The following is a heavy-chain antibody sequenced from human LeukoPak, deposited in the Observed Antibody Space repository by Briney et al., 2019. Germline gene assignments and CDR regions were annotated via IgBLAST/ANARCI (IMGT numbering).Heavy chain of an antibody. Sequence: SETLSLTRTVSGGSISTSSYYWGWIRQPPGKGLEWIGSIYYSGSTYYNPSLKSRVTISVDTSKNQFSLKLSSVTAADTAVYYCARDPGIVGATTTSDAFDIWGQGTMVTVSS. J-gene: IGHJ3*02. CDR2: IYYSGST. CDR3: ARDPGIVGATTTSDAFDI. D-gene: IGHD1-26*01. V-gene: IGHV4-39*07. CDR1: GGSISTSSYY.